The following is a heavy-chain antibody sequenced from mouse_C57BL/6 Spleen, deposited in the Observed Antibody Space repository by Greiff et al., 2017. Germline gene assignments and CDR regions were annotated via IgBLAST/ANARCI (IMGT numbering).Heavy chain of an antibody. CDR3: ARDYGSSFDY. J-gene: IGHJ2*01. CDR1: GYAFSSSW. V-gene: IGHV1-82*01. D-gene: IGHD1-1*01. CDR2: IYPGDGDT. Sequence: QVQLQQSGPELVKPGASVKISCKASGYAFSSSWMNWVKQRPGKGLEWIGRIYPGDGDTNYNGKFKGKATLTADKSSSTAYMQLSSLTSEDSAVYFCARDYGSSFDYWGQATTLTVSS.